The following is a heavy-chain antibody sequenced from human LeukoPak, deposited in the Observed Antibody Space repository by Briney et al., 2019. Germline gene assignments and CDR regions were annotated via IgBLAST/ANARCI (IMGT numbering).Heavy chain of an antibody. CDR1: GFTVSSNY. CDR3: ARERDSSGFETY. J-gene: IGHJ4*02. V-gene: IGHV3-53*01. D-gene: IGHD6-19*01. Sequence: PGGSLRLSCAASGFTVSSNYMSWVRQAPGKGLEWVSVIHNGGSTYYADSVKGRFTISRDNSKKTLYLQMNSLRAEDTAVYYCARERDSSGFETYWGQGTLVTVSS. CDR2: IHNGGST.